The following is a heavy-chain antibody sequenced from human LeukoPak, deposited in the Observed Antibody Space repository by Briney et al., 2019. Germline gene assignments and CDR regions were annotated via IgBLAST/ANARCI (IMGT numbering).Heavy chain of an antibody. Sequence: GRSLRLSCAASGFTFNSYGMHWVRQAPGKGLEWVAVISYDGSNEYFADSVKGRFTISRDNSKNTLFLQMSSLRAEDTAMYYCAKNRNTYAYIPIRYYFDYWGQGTLVTVSS. J-gene: IGHJ4*02. CDR1: GFTFNSYG. V-gene: IGHV3-30*18. CDR3: AKNRNTYAYIPIRYYFDY. CDR2: ISYDGSNE. D-gene: IGHD3-16*01.